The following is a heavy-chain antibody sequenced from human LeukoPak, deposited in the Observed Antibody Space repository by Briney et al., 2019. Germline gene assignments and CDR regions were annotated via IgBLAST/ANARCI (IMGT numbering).Heavy chain of an antibody. J-gene: IGHJ3*02. D-gene: IGHD1-26*01. V-gene: IGHV1-24*01. CDR3: ATLLRGSGSYDAAFDI. Sequence: GASVKVSCKVSGYTLTELSMHWVRQAPGKGLEWMGGFDPEDGETIYAQKFQGRVTMTEDTSTDTAYMELSSLRSEDTAVYYCATLLRGSGSYDAAFDIWGQGTMVTVSS. CDR2: FDPEDGET. CDR1: GYTLTELS.